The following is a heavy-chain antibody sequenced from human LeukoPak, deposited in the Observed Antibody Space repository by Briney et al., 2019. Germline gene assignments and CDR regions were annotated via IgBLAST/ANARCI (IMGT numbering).Heavy chain of an antibody. D-gene: IGHD1-1*01. CDR1: GGTFSSYA. V-gene: IGHV1-69*06. CDR3: AGGAGCWNGYDAFDI. Sequence: SVKVSCKASGGTFSSYAISWVRQAPGQGLEWMGGIIPIFGTANYAQKFQGRVTITADKSTSTAYVELSSLRSEDTAVYYCAGGAGCWNGYDAFDIWGQGTMVTVSS. J-gene: IGHJ3*02. CDR2: IIPIFGTA.